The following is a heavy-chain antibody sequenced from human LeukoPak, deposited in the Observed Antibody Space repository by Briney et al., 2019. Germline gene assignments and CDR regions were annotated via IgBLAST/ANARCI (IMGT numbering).Heavy chain of an antibody. CDR2: INHSGST. J-gene: IGHJ4*02. Sequence: SETLSLTCAVYGGSFSGYYWSWIRQPPGKGLEWIGEINHSGSTNYNPSLKSRVTISVDTSKNQFSLKLSSVTAADTAVYYCARSGRSIDYYDSSGYRYWGQGTLVAVSS. V-gene: IGHV4-34*01. D-gene: IGHD3-22*01. CDR3: ARSGRSIDYYDSSGYRY. CDR1: GGSFSGYY.